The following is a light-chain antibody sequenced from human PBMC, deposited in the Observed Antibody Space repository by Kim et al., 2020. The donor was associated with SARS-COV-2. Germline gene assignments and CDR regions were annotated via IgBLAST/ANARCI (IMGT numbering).Light chain of an antibody. V-gene: IGKV3-15*01. CDR3: QQYNNWPYT. CDR1: QSVSSN. J-gene: IGKJ2*01. CDR2: GAS. Sequence: SVSPRERATPSCRASQSVSSNLAWYQQKPGQAPRLLIYGASTRATGIPARFSGSGSGTEFTLTISSLLSEDFAVYYCQQYNNWPYTFGQGTKLEI.